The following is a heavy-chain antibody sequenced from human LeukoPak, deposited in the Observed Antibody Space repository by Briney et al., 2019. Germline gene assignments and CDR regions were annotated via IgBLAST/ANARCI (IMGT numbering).Heavy chain of an antibody. J-gene: IGHJ3*02. Sequence: SVKVSCKASGGTFSSYAISWVRQAPGQGLEWMGRIIPSFGTANYAQKVHGRVTITTYEFPSTAYMEQSSLRSEDTGVYYCAWGSLGAAGRENAFDIWGQGTMVTVSS. CDR2: IIPSFGTA. V-gene: IGHV1-69*05. D-gene: IGHD6-13*01. CDR3: AWGSLGAAGRENAFDI. CDR1: GGTFSSYA.